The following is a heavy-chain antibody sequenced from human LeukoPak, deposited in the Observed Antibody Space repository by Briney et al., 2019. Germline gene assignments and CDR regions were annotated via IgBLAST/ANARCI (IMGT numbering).Heavy chain of an antibody. CDR2: IKQDGSEK. CDR1: GFTFSTYW. J-gene: IGHJ4*02. D-gene: IGHD3-10*01. V-gene: IGHV3-7*03. Sequence: GGSLRLSCAASGFTFSTYWMSWVRQAPGKGLEWVANIKQDGSEKYYVDSVKGRFTISRDNAKNSLYLQMNSLRVEDTAVHYCAVRYGSGTNRYLVYRGQGTLVAVSS. CDR3: AVRYGSGTNRYLVY.